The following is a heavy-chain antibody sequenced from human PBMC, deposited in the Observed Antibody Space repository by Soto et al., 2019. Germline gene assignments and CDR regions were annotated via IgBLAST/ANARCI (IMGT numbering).Heavy chain of an antibody. Sequence: GGYLILSCASSGFPFSSYSMILVRQAPGKGLEWVSYSSSSSSTIYYADSVKGRFTISRDNAKNSLYLQMNSLRAEETAVYYCARDFSEYSGYDPYNWFDPWGQGTLVTVSS. V-gene: IGHV3-48*01. CDR2: SSSSSSTI. D-gene: IGHD5-12*01. CDR3: ARDFSEYSGYDPYNWFDP. CDR1: GFPFSSYS. J-gene: IGHJ5*02.